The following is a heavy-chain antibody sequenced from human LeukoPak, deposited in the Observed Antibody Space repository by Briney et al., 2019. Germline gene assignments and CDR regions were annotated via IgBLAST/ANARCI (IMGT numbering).Heavy chain of an antibody. J-gene: IGHJ4*02. CDR3: ARDERPLRATDY. D-gene: IGHD1-26*01. CDR1: GFTFSSYS. CDR2: ISSSSSYI. Sequence: PGGSLRLSCAASGFTFSSYSMTWVRQAPGKGLEWVSSISSSSSYIYYADSVKGRFTISRDNAKNSLYLQMNSLRAEDTAVYYCARDERPLRATDYWGQGTLVTVSS. V-gene: IGHV3-21*01.